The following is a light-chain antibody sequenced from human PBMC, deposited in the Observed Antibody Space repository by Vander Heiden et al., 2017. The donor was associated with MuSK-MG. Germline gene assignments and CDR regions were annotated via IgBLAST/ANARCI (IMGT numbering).Light chain of an antibody. CDR1: SSAVGRYNS. Sequence: QSALTQPASVSGSPGQSIAISCTGTSSAVGRYNSVSWYQQHPGKAPQLIISACSSRPAGVSNRFSGATSGNTASLTISGRQPEDEDDYYCSSCASSSVFGTGTKFTVL. CDR3: SSCASSSV. V-gene: IGLV2-14*01. J-gene: IGLJ1*01. CDR2: ACS.